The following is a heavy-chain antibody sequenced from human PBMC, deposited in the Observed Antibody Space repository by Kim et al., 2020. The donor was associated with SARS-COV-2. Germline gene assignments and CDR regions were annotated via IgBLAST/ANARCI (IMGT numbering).Heavy chain of an antibody. CDR3: ARDPYCSSTSCYISNWFDP. CDR2: ISSSSSYI. D-gene: IGHD2-2*02. V-gene: IGHV3-21*01. J-gene: IGHJ5*02. CDR1: GFTFSSYS. Sequence: GGSLRLSCAASGFTFSSYSMNWVRQAPGKGLEWVSSISSSSSYIYYADSVKGRFTISRDNAKNSLYLQMNSLRAEDTAVYYCARDPYCSSTSCYISNWFDPWGQGTLVTVSS.